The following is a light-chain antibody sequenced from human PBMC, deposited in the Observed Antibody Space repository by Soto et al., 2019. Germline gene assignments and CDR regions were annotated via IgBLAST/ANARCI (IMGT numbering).Light chain of an antibody. CDR3: SSYTSSSTLYV. CDR2: EVN. Sequence: QSVLTHPASVSGSARQSITISCTGASSDVGSYTYVSWYQQHPGKAPKLMIYEVNNRPSGVSNRFSGSKSGNTASLTISGLQAEDEADYYCSSYTSSSTLYVFGTGTKVTVL. J-gene: IGLJ1*01. CDR1: SSDVGSYTY. V-gene: IGLV2-14*01.